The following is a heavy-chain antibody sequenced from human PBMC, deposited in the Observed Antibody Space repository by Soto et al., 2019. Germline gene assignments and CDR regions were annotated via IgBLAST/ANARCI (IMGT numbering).Heavy chain of an antibody. Sequence: ASVKVSCKVSGGAFTNYSLNWVRHSPGQGLEWLGGIIPLHNTSNYSEKFAGRLSVTADISSSTVYMHLSGLTSGDTATYYCASWSAWNPLYYHGMDVWGQGTTVTVSS. CDR3: ASWSAWNPLYYHGMDV. V-gene: IGHV1-69*08. D-gene: IGHD1-1*01. CDR1: GGAFTNYS. CDR2: IIPLHNTS. J-gene: IGHJ6*02.